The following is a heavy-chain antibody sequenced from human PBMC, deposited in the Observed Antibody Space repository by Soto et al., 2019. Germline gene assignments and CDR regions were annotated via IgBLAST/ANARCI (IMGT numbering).Heavy chain of an antibody. CDR3: ARYTAVADPYLFDY. J-gene: IGHJ4*02. CDR1: GFNFATYS. V-gene: IGHV3-23*01. D-gene: IGHD1-1*01. CDR2: ISDGVDRA. Sequence: GGSLRLSCAASGFNFATYSMSWVRQAPGKGLEWVAGISDGVDRAYYGDSVKGRFTISRDTSKNMLYLHMNSLRAEDTAIYYCARYTAVADPYLFDYWAQGTLVTVSS.